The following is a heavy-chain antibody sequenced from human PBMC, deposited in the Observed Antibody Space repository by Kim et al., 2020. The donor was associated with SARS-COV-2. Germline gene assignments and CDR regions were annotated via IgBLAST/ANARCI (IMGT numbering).Heavy chain of an antibody. CDR2: IYSSGNT. Sequence: SETLSLTCSVSSGSVETYYWSWIRQSPGKGLEWIGYIYSSGNTEYNPSFKSRVTISVDTSMKQFSLKLSSVTAAATAVYYCARGGYTARWYAGIFDYWG. CDR1: SGSVETYY. V-gene: IGHV4-59*02. J-gene: IGHJ4*01. CDR3: ARGGYTARWYAGIFDY. D-gene: IGHD6-13*01.